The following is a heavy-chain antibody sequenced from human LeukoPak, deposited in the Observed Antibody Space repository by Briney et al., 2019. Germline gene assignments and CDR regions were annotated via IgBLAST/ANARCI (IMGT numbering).Heavy chain of an antibody. Sequence: GRSLRLSCTASGFTFSTYAMHWVRQAPGQGLEWVAVIPYDASNKYYADSVKGRFTISRDNAKNSLYLQMSRLRAEDTAVYYCARDRYYASGSFWPRKSGLFDYWGQGTLITVSS. V-gene: IGHV3-30*04. CDR1: GFTFSTYA. CDR2: IPYDASNK. J-gene: IGHJ4*02. CDR3: ARDRYYASGSFWPRKSGLFDY. D-gene: IGHD3-10*01.